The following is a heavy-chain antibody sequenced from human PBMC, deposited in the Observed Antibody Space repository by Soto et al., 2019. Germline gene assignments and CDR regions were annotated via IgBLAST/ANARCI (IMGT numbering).Heavy chain of an antibody. Sequence: SETLSLTCTVSCGSIRNSRYYWAWIRQPPGKGLEWIGSIYHTGNTYYNPSLRSRVTISVDTSKNQFSLKLTSVTAADTAVYYCARDYYDSSDYTTNWFDPWGQGTLVTVS. J-gene: IGHJ5*02. CDR1: CGSIRNSRYY. CDR3: ARDYYDSSDYTTNWFDP. D-gene: IGHD3-22*01. CDR2: IYHTGNT. V-gene: IGHV4-39*01.